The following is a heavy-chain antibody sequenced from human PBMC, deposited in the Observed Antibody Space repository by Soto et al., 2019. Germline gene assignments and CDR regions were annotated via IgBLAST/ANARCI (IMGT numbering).Heavy chain of an antibody. CDR3: ITDYTMIRGVISYFDY. J-gene: IGHJ4*02. D-gene: IGHD3-10*01. Sequence: GGSLRLSCAASGFTFSNAWMSWVRQAPGKGLQWVGRIKSKTDDGTTDYAAPVKGRFTISRDDSKNTLYLQMNSLRTEDTALYYCITDYTMIRGVISYFDYWGQGALVTVSS. V-gene: IGHV3-15*01. CDR2: IKSKTDDGTT. CDR1: GFTFSNAW.